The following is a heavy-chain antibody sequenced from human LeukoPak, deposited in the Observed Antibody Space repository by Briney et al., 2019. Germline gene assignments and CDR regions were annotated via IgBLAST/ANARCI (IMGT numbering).Heavy chain of an antibody. CDR3: AGQCLVLVGFDP. V-gene: IGHV3-21*01. J-gene: IGHJ5*02. D-gene: IGHD6-19*01. Sequence: GGSLRLSCAASGFTFSSYSMNWVRPAPGKGLEWVSSISRSSSYKSYADSVKGRFTISTDNAKKSLYLQKHSLRAEDTAVYYWAGQCLVLVGFDPWGQGTLVTVSS. CDR1: GFTFSSYS. CDR2: ISRSSSYK.